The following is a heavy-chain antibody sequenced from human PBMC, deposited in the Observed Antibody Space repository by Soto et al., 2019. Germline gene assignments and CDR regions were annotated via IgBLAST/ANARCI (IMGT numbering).Heavy chain of an antibody. D-gene: IGHD3-22*01. Sequence: ASVKVSCKASGYTFTSYGISWVRQAPGQGLEWMGWISAYNGNTNYAQKLQGRVTMTTDTSTSTAYMELRSLRSDDTAVYYCARDDYYDSSGFSYDLDYWGQGNLVTFSS. CDR2: ISAYNGNT. CDR1: GYTFTSYG. J-gene: IGHJ4*02. CDR3: ARDDYYDSSGFSYDLDY. V-gene: IGHV1-18*01.